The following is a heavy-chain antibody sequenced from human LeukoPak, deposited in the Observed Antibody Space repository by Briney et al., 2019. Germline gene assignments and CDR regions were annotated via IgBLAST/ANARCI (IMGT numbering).Heavy chain of an antibody. CDR3: AKGFSSGSLYYYYYGMDV. J-gene: IGHJ6*02. V-gene: IGHV3-23*01. CDR1: GFTFSSYA. Sequence: GGSLRLSCAASGFTFSSYAMSWVRQAPGKGLEWVSAISGSGGSTYYADSVKGRFTISRDNSKNTLYLQMNSLRAEDTALYYCAKGFSSGSLYYYYYGMDVWGQGTTVTVSS. D-gene: IGHD1-26*01. CDR2: ISGSGGST.